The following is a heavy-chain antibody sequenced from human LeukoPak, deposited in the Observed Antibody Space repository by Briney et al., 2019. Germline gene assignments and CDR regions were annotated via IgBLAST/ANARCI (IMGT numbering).Heavy chain of an antibody. CDR2: ISYDGSNK. CDR1: GFTFDDYA. Sequence: GGSLRLSCAASGFTFDDYAMHWVRQAPGKGLEWVAVISYDGSNKYYADSVKGRFTISRDNSKNTLYLQMNSLRAEDTAVYYCANFLPDFWSGYYDYWGQGTLVTVSS. J-gene: IGHJ4*02. V-gene: IGHV3-30*18. D-gene: IGHD3-3*01. CDR3: ANFLPDFWSGYYDY.